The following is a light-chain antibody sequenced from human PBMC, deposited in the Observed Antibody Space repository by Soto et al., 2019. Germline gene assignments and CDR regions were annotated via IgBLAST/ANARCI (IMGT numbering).Light chain of an antibody. CDR1: QSVSNNY. CDR2: GAS. V-gene: IGKV3-20*01. Sequence: TLALSPGERSTLSCRASQSVSNNYLAWYQQKPGQAPRLLIYGASNRATGIPDRFSGSGSGTDFTLTISRLEPEDFAVYYCQQYGSSGTFGQGTKVDIK. J-gene: IGKJ1*01. CDR3: QQYGSSGT.